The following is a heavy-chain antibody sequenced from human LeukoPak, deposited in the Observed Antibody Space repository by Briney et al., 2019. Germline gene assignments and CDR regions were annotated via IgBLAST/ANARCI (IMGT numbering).Heavy chain of an antibody. CDR3: ASSNGDNAFDY. CDR2: IYYSGST. CDR1: GGSISSYY. V-gene: IGHV4-59*01. J-gene: IGHJ4*02. Sequence: PSETLSLTCTVSGGSISSYYWSWIRQPPGKGLEWIGYIYYSGSTNYNSSLKSRATISVDTSKNQFSLKLNSVTAADTAVYYCASSNGDNAFDYWGQGTLVTVSS. D-gene: IGHD5-24*01.